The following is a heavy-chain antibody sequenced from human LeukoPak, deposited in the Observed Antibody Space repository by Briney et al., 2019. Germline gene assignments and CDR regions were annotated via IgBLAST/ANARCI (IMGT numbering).Heavy chain of an antibody. V-gene: IGHV1-18*01. J-gene: IGHJ3*02. CDR2: ISAYNGNT. CDR3: ARARYRSGNYDDAFDI. CDR1: GYTFNNYG. Sequence: GASVKVSCKASGYTFNNYGVSWVRQAPGHGPEWMGCISAYNGNTNFAQTLQARVTMTTDTSTNTAYMELSSLRSDDTAMYYCARARYRSGNYDDAFDIWGQGTMVTVSS. D-gene: IGHD3-10*01.